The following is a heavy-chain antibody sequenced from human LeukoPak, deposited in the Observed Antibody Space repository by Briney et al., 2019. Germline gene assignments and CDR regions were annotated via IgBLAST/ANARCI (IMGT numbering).Heavy chain of an antibody. CDR1: GGSVSSGSYY. CDR3: ARDPLHSSSWYYYYYGMDV. CDR2: IYYSGST. J-gene: IGHJ6*02. V-gene: IGHV4-61*01. D-gene: IGHD6-13*01. Sequence: SETLSPTCTVSGGSVSSGSYYWSWIRQPPGKGLEWIGYIYYSGSTNYNPSLKSRVTISVDTSKNQFSLKLSSVTAADTAVYYCARDPLHSSSWYYYYYGMDVWGQGTTVTVSS.